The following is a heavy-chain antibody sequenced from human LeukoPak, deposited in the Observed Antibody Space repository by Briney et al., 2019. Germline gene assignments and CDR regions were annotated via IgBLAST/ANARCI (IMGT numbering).Heavy chain of an antibody. CDR2: IRFDGSDK. CDR3: AKDERGGYYDSGSPDY. CDR1: RFTFSNYG. J-gene: IGHJ4*02. V-gene: IGHV3-30*02. Sequence: GGSLRLSCAASRFTFSNYGMHWVRQAPGKGLEWVAFIRFDGSDKYYADSVKGRFTISRDNSKSTLHLQMNSLRADDTAVYYCAKDERGGYYDSGSPDYWGQGTLVTVSS. D-gene: IGHD3-10*01.